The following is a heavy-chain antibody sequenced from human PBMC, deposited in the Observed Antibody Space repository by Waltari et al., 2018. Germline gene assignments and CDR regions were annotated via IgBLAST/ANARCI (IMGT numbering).Heavy chain of an antibody. CDR3: ARDSGSAWGLDY. Sequence: YWTWIRQPAGKGLECIGRIFSSGSTSYNPSLKSRVTMSVDTSKNQFSVNLRSVTAADTAVYYCARDSGSAWGLDYWGQGTLVTVSS. CDR2: IFSSGST. CDR1: Y. D-gene: IGHD1-26*01. J-gene: IGHJ4*02. V-gene: IGHV4-4*07.